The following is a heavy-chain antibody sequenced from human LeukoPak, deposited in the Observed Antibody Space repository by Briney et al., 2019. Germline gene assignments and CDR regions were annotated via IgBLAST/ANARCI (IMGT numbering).Heavy chain of an antibody. D-gene: IGHD3-10*01. V-gene: IGHV3-7*01. Sequence: GGSLRLSCAASGFSFTTYWMSWARQAQGKGLEWVANINQDGTEKYYVDSVKGRFTISRDNGKNSLYLQMNSLRVEDTAVYYCAKLAKYFYGAETFYFFEHWGQGTPVTASS. CDR3: AKLAKYFYGAETFYFFEH. CDR1: GFSFTTYW. CDR2: INQDGTEK. J-gene: IGHJ4*02.